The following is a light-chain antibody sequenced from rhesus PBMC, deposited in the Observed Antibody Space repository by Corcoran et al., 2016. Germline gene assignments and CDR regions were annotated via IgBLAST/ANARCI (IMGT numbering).Light chain of an antibody. Sequence: DIQMTQSPSSLSASVGDTVTITCRASQGISSYLNWFQQKLGKAPNLLFYDASSLESGCPSRFSGSGSWTDFTLTIGSLQPEDFAAYYCLQYNSYPLTFGGGTKVEIK. CDR1: QGISSY. CDR2: DAS. V-gene: IGKV1-28*02. J-gene: IGKJ4*01. CDR3: LQYNSYPLT.